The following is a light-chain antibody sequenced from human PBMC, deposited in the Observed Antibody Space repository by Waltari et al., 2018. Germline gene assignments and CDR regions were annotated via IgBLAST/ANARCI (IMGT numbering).Light chain of an antibody. J-gene: IGLJ2*01. CDR2: DVT. V-gene: IGLV2-14*01. CDR3: SSYTSSSTRGVV. Sequence: QSALTQPASASGSPGQSIILPCTGTSSDVGGYNFVPWYQQHPGKAPKLMIYDVTKRPSGVSDRFSGSKSGNTASLTISGLQAEDEADYYCSSYTSSSTRGVVFGGGTKVTVI. CDR1: SSDVGGYNF.